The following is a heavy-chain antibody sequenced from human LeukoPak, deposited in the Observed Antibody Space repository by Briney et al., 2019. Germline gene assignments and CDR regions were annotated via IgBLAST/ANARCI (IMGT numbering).Heavy chain of an antibody. CDR2: IRYDGSNK. D-gene: IGHD2-15*01. Sequence: GGSLRLSCAASGFTFSSYGMHWVRQAPGKGLEWVAFIRYDGSNKYYADSVKGRFTISRDNSKNTLYLQMNSLRAEDTAVYYCAKDRYSDHGCSGGSCYYLDYWGQGTLVTVSS. CDR3: AKDRYSDHGCSGGSCYYLDY. CDR1: GFTFSSYG. J-gene: IGHJ4*02. V-gene: IGHV3-30*02.